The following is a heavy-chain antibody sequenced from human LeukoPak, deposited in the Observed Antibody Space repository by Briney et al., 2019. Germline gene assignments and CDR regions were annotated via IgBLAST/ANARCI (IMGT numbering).Heavy chain of an antibody. CDR3: PNLSQLLQWFQN. V-gene: IGHV3-23*01. D-gene: IGHD3-3*01. J-gene: IGHJ4*02. CDR1: GFTFRSSA. Sequence: QPGGSLRLSCAASGFTFRSSAMSWVRQAPGKGLEWVSTVSGNGVNTYYADSVKGRFTIYRDNSKNTLFLQMNSLRAEDTALYYCPNLSQLLQWFQNWGQEPLVTASS. CDR2: VSGNGVNT.